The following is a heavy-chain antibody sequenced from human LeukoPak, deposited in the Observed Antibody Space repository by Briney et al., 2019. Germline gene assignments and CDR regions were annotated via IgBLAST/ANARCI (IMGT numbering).Heavy chain of an antibody. CDR2: ICTAGDT. V-gene: IGHV3-13*01. J-gene: IGHJ6*02. CDR3: ARDRGMDV. Sequence: GGSLRLSCAASGFTFSSYDMHWVRQAPGKGLEWVSAICTAGDTYYPGSVKGRFTISREKAKNSLNLQMNSLRAGDRAVYYCARDRGMDVWGQGTPVTVSS. CDR1: GFTFSSYD.